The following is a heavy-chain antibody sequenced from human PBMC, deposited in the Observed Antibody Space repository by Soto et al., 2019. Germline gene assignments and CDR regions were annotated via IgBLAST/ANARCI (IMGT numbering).Heavy chain of an antibody. Sequence: GEPLKISGKVSGYSFTIYCIGLFVQMPGKGLEWLGIIYPCDSDTRYSASFQGQVTMSADKSISTAYLQWRRLKVSDTAMYYCARRLYDYRQLNWFDNWCQGALVTVFS. V-gene: IGHV5-51*01. J-gene: IGHJ5*02. CDR3: ARRLYDYRQLNWFDN. CDR1: GYSFTIYC. CDR2: IYPCDSDT. D-gene: IGHD4-4*01.